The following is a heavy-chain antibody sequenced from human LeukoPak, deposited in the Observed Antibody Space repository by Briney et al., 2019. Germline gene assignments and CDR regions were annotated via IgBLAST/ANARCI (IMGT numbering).Heavy chain of an antibody. CDR3: ARGAAAGSNWFDP. Sequence: ASVKVSCKASGYTFTGYYMHWVRQAPGQGPEWMGWINPNSGGTNYAQKFQGRVTMTRDTSISTAYMELSRLRSDDTAVYYCARGAAAGSNWFDPWGQGTLVTVSS. D-gene: IGHD6-13*01. J-gene: IGHJ5*02. CDR1: GYTFTGYY. V-gene: IGHV1-2*02. CDR2: INPNSGGT.